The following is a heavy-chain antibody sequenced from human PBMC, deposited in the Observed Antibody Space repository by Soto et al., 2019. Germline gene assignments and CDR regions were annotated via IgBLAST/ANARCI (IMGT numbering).Heavy chain of an antibody. CDR2: IKTKANTYAT. Sequence: GGSLRLSCAASGFTLSDSAVHWVRQASGKGVEWVGRIKTKANTYATAYGASVGGRFTISRDDSKNAAYLQMNSLKTEDTAMYYSTTSPDADCRPDICRNWFDPWGQGTLVTVSS. CDR1: GFTLSDSA. V-gene: IGHV3-73*01. J-gene: IGHJ5*02. CDR3: TTSPDADCRPDICRNWFDP. D-gene: IGHD2-21*01.